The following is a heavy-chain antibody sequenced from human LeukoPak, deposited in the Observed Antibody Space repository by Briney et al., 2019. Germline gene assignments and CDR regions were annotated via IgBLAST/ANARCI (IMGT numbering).Heavy chain of an antibody. CDR2: INQSGST. J-gene: IGHJ4*02. V-gene: IGHV4-34*01. D-gene: IGHD6-19*01. Sequence: SETLSLTCAVYGGSFSGYYWSWIRQPPGKGLEWIGEINQSGSTNYNPSLKSRVTISVDTSKNQFSLKLSSVTAADTAVYYCAREDSSGWYVYWGQGTLATVSS. CDR3: AREDSSGWYVY. CDR1: GGSFSGYY.